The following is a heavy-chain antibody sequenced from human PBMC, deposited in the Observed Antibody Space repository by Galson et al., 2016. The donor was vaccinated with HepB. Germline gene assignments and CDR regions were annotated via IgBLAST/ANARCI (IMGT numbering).Heavy chain of an antibody. V-gene: IGHV3-64D*06. J-gene: IGHJ4*02. CDR2: VRGNGLIT. D-gene: IGHD4-17*01. Sequence: SLRLSCAASGFIFSDYAMHWVRQTPGKGLEYVSGVRGNGLITSYTGSVKGRFTISRDNSKNTLSLQLSSLISGDTAGYFCVKGFYGVTETVHFDHWGQGTPVTVSS. CDR1: GFIFSDYA. CDR3: VKGFYGVTETVHFDH.